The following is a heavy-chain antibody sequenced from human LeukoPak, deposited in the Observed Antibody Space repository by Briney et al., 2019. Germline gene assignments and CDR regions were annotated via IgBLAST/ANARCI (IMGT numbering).Heavy chain of an antibody. Sequence: PGGPLRLSCAASGFTFSSYAMSWVRQAPGKGLEWVSAISGSGGSTYYADSVKGRFTISRDNSKNTLYLQMNSLRAEDTAVYYCAKDGRYCSSTSCQTLVDYWGQGTLVTVSS. J-gene: IGHJ4*02. V-gene: IGHV3-23*01. CDR3: AKDGRYCSSTSCQTLVDY. CDR1: GFTFSSYA. D-gene: IGHD2-2*01. CDR2: ISGSGGST.